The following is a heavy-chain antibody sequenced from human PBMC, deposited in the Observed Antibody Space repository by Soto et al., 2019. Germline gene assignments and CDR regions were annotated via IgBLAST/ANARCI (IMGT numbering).Heavy chain of an antibody. V-gene: IGHV1-18*01. CDR2: ISTSKCKT. J-gene: IGHJ4*02. CDR1: GYTFSTYG. Sequence: QVQLVQSGPEVKKPGASVKVSCKTSGYTFSTYGIAWVRQAPGQGLEWMGWISTSKCKTNYAQKFQGRVTMTTDTSTSTAYMDLRSLRSDDTAVYYCATRSPAFDFWGQGTLVTVSS. CDR3: ATRSPAFDF.